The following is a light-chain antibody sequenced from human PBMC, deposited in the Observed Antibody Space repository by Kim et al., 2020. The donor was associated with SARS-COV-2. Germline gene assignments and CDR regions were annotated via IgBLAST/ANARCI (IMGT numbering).Light chain of an antibody. CDR2: KDS. Sequence: PGQTTRITCSGDALPKQYAYWYQQKPGQAPVLVIYKDSERPSGIPERFSGSSSGTTVTLTISGVQAEDEADYYCQSADSSGTYVVFGGGTQLTVL. V-gene: IGLV3-25*03. CDR3: QSADSSGTYVV. J-gene: IGLJ2*01. CDR1: ALPKQY.